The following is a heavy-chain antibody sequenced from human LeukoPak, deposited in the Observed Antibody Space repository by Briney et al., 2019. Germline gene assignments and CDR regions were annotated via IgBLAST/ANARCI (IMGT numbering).Heavy chain of an antibody. D-gene: IGHD4-11*01. J-gene: IGHJ4*02. Sequence: SETLSLTCTVSGGSINNYYWSWIRQPPGKGLQWVGYDFFRGSTSYNPFLQSRVTISVDTSKNQFSLRLTSLTAADTAVYYCARGDYSGYVLDYWGRGALVTVSS. V-gene: IGHV4-59*01. CDR2: DFFRGST. CDR1: GGSINNYY. CDR3: ARGDYSGYVLDY.